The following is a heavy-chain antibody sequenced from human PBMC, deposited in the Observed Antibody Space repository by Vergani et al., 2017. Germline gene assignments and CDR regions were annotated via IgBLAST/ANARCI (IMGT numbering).Heavy chain of an antibody. Sequence: VQLVESGGGVVQPGRSLRLSCAASGFTFSSYAMHWVRQAPGKGLEWVSAISGSGGSTYYADSVKGRFTISRDNSKNTLYLQMNSLRAEDTAVYYCARVSSGWRRSFDIWGQGTMVTVSS. D-gene: IGHD6-19*01. V-gene: IGHV3-23*04. CDR3: ARVSSGWRRSFDI. CDR1: GFTFSSYA. CDR2: ISGSGGST. J-gene: IGHJ3*02.